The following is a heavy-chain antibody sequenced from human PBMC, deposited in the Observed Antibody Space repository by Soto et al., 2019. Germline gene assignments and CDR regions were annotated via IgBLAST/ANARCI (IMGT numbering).Heavy chain of an antibody. CDR1: GGTFSSYA. V-gene: IGHV1-69*01. Sequence: QVQLVQSGAEVKKPGSSVKVSCKASGGTFSSYAISWVRQAPGQGLEWMGGIIPIFGRANYAQKFQGRVTITADESTSTAYMELSSLRSEDTDVYYCARSMGSYYYGSGSQMNDYGGHGTLVTVSS. CDR3: ARSMGSYYYGSGSQMNDY. J-gene: IGHJ4*01. D-gene: IGHD3-10*01. CDR2: IIPIFGRA.